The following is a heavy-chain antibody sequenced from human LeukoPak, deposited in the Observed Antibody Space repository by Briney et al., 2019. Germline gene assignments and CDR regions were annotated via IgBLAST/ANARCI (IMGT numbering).Heavy chain of an antibody. CDR1: GGTFSSYA. D-gene: IGHD3-3*01. CDR3: ARTPSLRFLEGPISGRYYYYYYMDV. CDR2: IIPIFGTA. V-gene: IGHV1-69*05. Sequence: SVKVSCKASGGTFSSYAISWVRQAPGQGLEWMGGIIPIFGTANYAQKFQGRVTIATDESTSTAYMELSSLRSEDTAVYYCARTPSLRFLEGPISGRYYYYYYMDVWGKGTTVTVSS. J-gene: IGHJ6*03.